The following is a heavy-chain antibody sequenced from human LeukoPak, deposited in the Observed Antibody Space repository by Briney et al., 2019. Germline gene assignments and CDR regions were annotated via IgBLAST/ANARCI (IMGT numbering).Heavy chain of an antibody. CDR2: IDPNTGGT. V-gene: IGHV1-2*06. CDR3: ASLYDIVGTTVDY. CDR1: GYTFTNYY. J-gene: IGHJ4*02. D-gene: IGHD1-26*01. Sequence: EASVTVSFTASGYTFTNYYIHWVRQAPGQGLEWMGRIDPNTGGTKSAKNFQGRVTMTRDTSISTAYMALSGLRSDDTAVYYCASLYDIVGTTVDYWGQGTLVTVSS.